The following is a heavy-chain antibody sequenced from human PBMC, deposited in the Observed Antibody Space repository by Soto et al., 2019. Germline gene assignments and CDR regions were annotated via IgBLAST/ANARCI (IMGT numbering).Heavy chain of an antibody. Sequence: EVQLVESGGGLVQPGGSLRLSCEASGFSFGSYSMNWVRQAPGKGLEWVSFISGRGTTTYYADSVRGRFTVSRDNAKNSLSLEVNSLRDEDTAVYYCARLGYCSSVTCKYYFYYYGMDVWGQGTTVTVSS. CDR2: ISGRGTTT. CDR1: GFSFGSYS. V-gene: IGHV3-48*02. D-gene: IGHD2-2*01. CDR3: ARLGYCSSVTCKYYFYYYGMDV. J-gene: IGHJ6*02.